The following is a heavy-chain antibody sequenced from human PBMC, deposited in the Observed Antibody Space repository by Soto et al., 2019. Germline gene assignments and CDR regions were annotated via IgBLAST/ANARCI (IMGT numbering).Heavy chain of an antibody. Sequence: ASVKVSCKASGYTFTSYAMHWVRQAPGQRLEWMGWINAGNGNTKYSQKFQGRVTITRDTSASTAYMELSSLRSEDTAVYYCARGPSTVAKHYYNYGMDVWGQGTTVTVSS. J-gene: IGHJ6*02. D-gene: IGHD4-4*01. V-gene: IGHV1-3*01. CDR2: INAGNGNT. CDR1: GYTFTSYA. CDR3: ARGPSTVAKHYYNYGMDV.